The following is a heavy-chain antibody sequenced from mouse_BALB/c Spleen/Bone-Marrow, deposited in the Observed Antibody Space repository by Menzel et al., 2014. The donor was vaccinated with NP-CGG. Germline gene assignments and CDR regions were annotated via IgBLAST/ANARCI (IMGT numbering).Heavy chain of an antibody. CDR2: IDPANGNT. J-gene: IGHJ1*01. CDR3: ATYRYGWYFDL. V-gene: IGHV14-3*02. D-gene: IGHD2-14*01. CDR1: GFNNKDTY. Sequence: SGAELVKPGASVKLSCTASGFNNKDTYMHWVKQRPEQGLEWIGRIDPANGNTKYDPKFQGKATITADTSSNTAYLQLSSLTSEDTAVYYCATYRYGWYFDLWGPGTTVTASS.